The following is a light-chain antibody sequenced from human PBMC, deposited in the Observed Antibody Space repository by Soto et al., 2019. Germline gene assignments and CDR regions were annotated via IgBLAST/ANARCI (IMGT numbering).Light chain of an antibody. J-gene: IGLJ3*02. CDR1: SNDIGAYNF. CDR3: GSHAGAYSFRV. Sequence: QSALTQPPSVSASPGQSVTISCTGTSNDIGAYNFVSWYQQHPGNVPRLMIYDVNNRPSGVPGRFSGSKSGNTASLTISGLQAEDEATYHCGSHAGAYSFRVFGGGTQLTVL. V-gene: IGLV2-11*01. CDR2: DVN.